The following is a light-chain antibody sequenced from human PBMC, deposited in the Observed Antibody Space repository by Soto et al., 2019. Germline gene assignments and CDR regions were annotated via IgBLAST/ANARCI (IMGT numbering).Light chain of an antibody. J-gene: IGLJ2*01. V-gene: IGLV1-44*01. CDR3: AAWDNTLNGVV. Sequence: QSVLTQPPSASGTPGQRVTISCSGSSSNLGSNAVNWYQQLPGTAPKLLIYSNNQRPSGDPDRFSGSKSGTSASLDISGLQSEDEADYYCAAWDNTLNGVVFGGGTKLTVL. CDR2: SNN. CDR1: SSNLGSNA.